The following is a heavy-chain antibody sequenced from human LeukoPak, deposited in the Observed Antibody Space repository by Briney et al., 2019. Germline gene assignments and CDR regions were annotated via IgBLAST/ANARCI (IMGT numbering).Heavy chain of an antibody. CDR1: GFTFSSYS. J-gene: IGHJ4*02. V-gene: IGHV3-7*01. Sequence: GGSLRLSCATSGFTFSSYSMSWVRQAPGKGLEWVANIKQDGSETNHVDSVKGRFTISRDNAKNSLYLQVNSLRAEDTAVYYCVRGGYYLDYWGQGSLVTVSS. D-gene: IGHD2-21*01. CDR2: IKQDGSET. CDR3: VRGGYYLDY.